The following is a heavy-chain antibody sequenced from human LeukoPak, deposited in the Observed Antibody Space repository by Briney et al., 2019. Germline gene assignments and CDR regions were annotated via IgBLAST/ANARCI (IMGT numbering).Heavy chain of an antibody. CDR1: GLTFNNAW. J-gene: IGHJ3*02. CDR2: ITDKTHGEAK. D-gene: IGHD2-8*02. Sequence: PGGSLRLSCEASGLTFNNAWITCVRQTPRKGLERVGRITDKTHGEAKAYAAFVKGRFTLSRDDSTNMVYLQMSSLKTEDTALYYCVSGFCTGVNKCHWDDAFENWGQGTMDTVSS. CDR3: VSGFCTGVNKCHWDDAFEN. V-gene: IGHV3-15*01.